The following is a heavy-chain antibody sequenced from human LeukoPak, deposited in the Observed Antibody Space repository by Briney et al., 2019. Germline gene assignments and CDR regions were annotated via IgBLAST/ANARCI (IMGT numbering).Heavy chain of an antibody. CDR3: ARVGITMVREPHDY. CDR1: GDSFSSVTDY. V-gene: IGHV4-39*07. J-gene: IGHJ4*02. Sequence: PSETLSLTCTVSGDSFSSVTDYWAWIRQPPGKGLEWIASGDYSGGTYYNPSLESRVAISADMSKNQFSLKLSSVTAADTAVYYCARVGITMVREPHDYWGQGTLVTVSS. CDR2: GDYSGGT. D-gene: IGHD3-10*01.